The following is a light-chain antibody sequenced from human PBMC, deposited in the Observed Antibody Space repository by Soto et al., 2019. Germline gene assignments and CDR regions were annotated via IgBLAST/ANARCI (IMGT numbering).Light chain of an antibody. CDR1: SSDVGSYNL. J-gene: IGLJ2*01. CDR3: CSYAGSSTLVV. V-gene: IGLV2-23*02. CDR2: EVS. Sequence: QSALTQPASMSGSPGQSITISCTGTSSDVGSYNLVSWYQQHPGKAPKLMIYEVSKRPSGVSNRFSGSKSGNTASLTISGLQAEDEADYYCCSYAGSSTLVVFGGGTKLTVL.